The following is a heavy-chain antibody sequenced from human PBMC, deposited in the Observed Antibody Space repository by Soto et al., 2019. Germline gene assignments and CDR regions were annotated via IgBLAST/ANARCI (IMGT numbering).Heavy chain of an antibody. V-gene: IGHV3-23*01. CDR2: ISGSGGST. Sequence: VQLLESGGGLVKPGGSLRLSCAASGFTFSSYAMSWVRQAPGKGLEWVSAISGSGGSTDYAESVKGRFTISRDNSKNTVCLQMNSLRVEDTAVHSCAKDPAAIPRGAFDIWGQGTLVTVSS. CDR1: GFTFSSYA. CDR3: AKDPAAIPRGAFDI. J-gene: IGHJ3*02. D-gene: IGHD2-2*01.